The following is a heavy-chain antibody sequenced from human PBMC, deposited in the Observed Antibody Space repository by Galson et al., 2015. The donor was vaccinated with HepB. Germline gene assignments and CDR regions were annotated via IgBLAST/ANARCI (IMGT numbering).Heavy chain of an antibody. J-gene: IGHJ6*02. V-gene: IGHV1-69*13. CDR2: IIPIFGTA. CDR3: ARDSGIVVVPANYYYGMDV. D-gene: IGHD2-2*01. Sequence: SVKVSCKASGGTFSSYAISWVRQAPGQGLEWMGGIIPIFGTANYAQKFQGRVTITADESTSTAYMELRSLRSDDTAVYYCARDSGIVVVPANYYYGMDVWGQGTTVTVSS. CDR1: GGTFSSYA.